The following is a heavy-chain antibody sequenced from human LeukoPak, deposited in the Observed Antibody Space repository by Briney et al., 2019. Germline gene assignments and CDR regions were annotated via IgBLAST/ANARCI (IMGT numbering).Heavy chain of an antibody. V-gene: IGHV1-18*01. CDR2: ISAYNGNT. Sequence: ASVKVCCKASGYTFTSYGISWVRQAPGQGLEWMGWISAYNGNTNYAQKLQGRVTMTTDTSTSTAYMELRSLRSDDTAVYYCARLGPRYYDSSGYIDYWGQGTLVTVSS. J-gene: IGHJ4*02. CDR1: GYTFTSYG. D-gene: IGHD3-22*01. CDR3: ARLGPRYYDSSGYIDY.